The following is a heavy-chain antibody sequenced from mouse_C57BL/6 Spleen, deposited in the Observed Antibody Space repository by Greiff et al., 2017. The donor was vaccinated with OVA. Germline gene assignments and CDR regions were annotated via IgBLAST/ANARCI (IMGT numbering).Heavy chain of an antibody. J-gene: IGHJ2*01. V-gene: IGHV2-2*01. CDR2: IWSGGST. Sequence: VKLQESGPGLVQPSQSLSITCTVSGFSLTSYGVHWVRQSPGKGLEWLGVIWSGGSTDYNAAFISRLSISKDNSKSQVFFKMNSLQADDTAIYYCARNLLGHFDYWGQGTTLTVSS. CDR3: ARNLLGHFDY. CDR1: GFSLTSYG. D-gene: IGHD2-10*01.